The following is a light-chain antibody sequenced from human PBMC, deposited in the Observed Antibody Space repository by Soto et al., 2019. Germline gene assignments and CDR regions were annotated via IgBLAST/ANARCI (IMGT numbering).Light chain of an antibody. CDR3: NSYTSSSTYV. CDR2: DVS. CDR1: TSDVGRYNY. J-gene: IGLJ1*01. V-gene: IGLV2-14*01. Sequence: QSALTQPASVSGSPGQSITISCTGTTSDVGRYNYVSWYQQHPGKAPKLIIYDVSNRPSGVSNRFSGSKSGNTASLTISGLQAEDEADYYCNSYTSSSTYVFGTGTKETVL.